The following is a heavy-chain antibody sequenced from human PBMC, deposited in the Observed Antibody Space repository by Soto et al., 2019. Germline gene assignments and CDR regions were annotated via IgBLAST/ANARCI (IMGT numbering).Heavy chain of an antibody. Sequence: ESLKISCKGSGYSFTSYWISWVRQMPGKGLEWMGRIYPSDSYTKYSPSFQGQVTISADKSISTAYLQWGSLKASDTAMYYCVRDHSGSLWGQGTPVTVSS. CDR2: IYPSDSYT. CDR1: GYSFTSYW. CDR3: VRDHSGSL. D-gene: IGHD3-22*01. J-gene: IGHJ4*02. V-gene: IGHV5-10-1*04.